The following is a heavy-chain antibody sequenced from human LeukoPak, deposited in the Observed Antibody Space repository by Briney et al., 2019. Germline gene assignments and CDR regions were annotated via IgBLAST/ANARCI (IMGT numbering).Heavy chain of an antibody. V-gene: IGHV3-13*01. Sequence: PGGSLRLSCAASGFTFSSYDMHWVRQATGKGLEWVSAIGTAGDTYYPGSVKGRFTISRDNAKNSLYLQMNSLRAEDTAVFYCAKGFYNDAIFDYWGQGTLVTVSS. CDR2: IGTAGDT. J-gene: IGHJ4*02. CDR3: AKGFYNDAIFDY. CDR1: GFTFSSYD. D-gene: IGHD1-1*01.